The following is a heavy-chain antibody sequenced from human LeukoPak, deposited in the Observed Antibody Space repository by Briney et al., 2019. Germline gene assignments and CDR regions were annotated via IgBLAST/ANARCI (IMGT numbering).Heavy chain of an antibody. Sequence: PGGSLRLSCGASGFTFSDSWISWVRQAPGKGLEWVANMNQDGSEKAYVDSVKGRFAISRDNARNSLYLQMSSLRAEDTAVYYCATYTHWVAGDVWGQGTTVTVSS. CDR3: ATYTHWVAGDV. J-gene: IGHJ6*02. V-gene: IGHV3-7*01. D-gene: IGHD3-16*01. CDR2: MNQDGSEK. CDR1: GFTFSDSW.